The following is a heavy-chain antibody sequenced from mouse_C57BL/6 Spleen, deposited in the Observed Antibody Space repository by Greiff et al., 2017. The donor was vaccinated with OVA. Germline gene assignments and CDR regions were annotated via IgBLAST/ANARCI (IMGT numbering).Heavy chain of an antibody. CDR1: GYSITSGYY. J-gene: IGHJ1*03. D-gene: IGHD4-1*01. CDR3: AREKLGHWYFDV. Sequence: EVQRVESGPGLVKPSQSLSLTCSVTGYSITSGYYWNWIRQFPGNKLEWMGYISYDGSNNYNPSLKNRISITRDTSKNQFFLKLNSVTTEDTATYYCAREKLGHWYFDVWGTGTTVTVSS. CDR2: ISYDGSN. V-gene: IGHV3-6*01.